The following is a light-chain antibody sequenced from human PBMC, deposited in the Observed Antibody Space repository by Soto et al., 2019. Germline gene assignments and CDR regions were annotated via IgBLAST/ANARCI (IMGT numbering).Light chain of an antibody. CDR3: AAWDNSLNGPYV. CDR1: RSNVGSNP. V-gene: IGLV1-44*01. CDR2: KDN. Sequence: QAVVAQPPSASGTPGQRVTISCSGSRSNVGSNPVNWYQRLPGAAPKLLIFKDNQRPSGVPDRFSGSKSGTSASLAISGLQSEDEADYYCAAWDNSLNGPYVFGTGTKVTVL. J-gene: IGLJ1*01.